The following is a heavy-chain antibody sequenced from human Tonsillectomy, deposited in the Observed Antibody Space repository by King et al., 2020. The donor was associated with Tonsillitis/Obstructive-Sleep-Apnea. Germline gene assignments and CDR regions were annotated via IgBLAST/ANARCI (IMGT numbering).Heavy chain of an antibody. D-gene: IGHD2-15*01. V-gene: IGHV3-21*01. CDR2: ISSSSSYI. Sequence: QLVQSGGGLVKPGGSLRLSCAASGFTFSSYSMNWVRQAPGKGLEWVSSISSSSSYIYYVDSVKGRFTISSDNAKNSRYLQRNRRRAEETAVYYCASDADIVVVVAADPYYFDYWGQGTLVTVSS. J-gene: IGHJ4*02. CDR3: ASDADIVVVVAADPYYFDY. CDR1: GFTFSSYS.